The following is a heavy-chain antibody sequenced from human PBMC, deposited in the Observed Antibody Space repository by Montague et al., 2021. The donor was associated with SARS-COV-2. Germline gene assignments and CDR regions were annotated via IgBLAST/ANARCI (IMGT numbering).Heavy chain of an antibody. J-gene: IGHJ6*02. V-gene: IGHV6-1*01. CDR3: ARLKYGMDV. CDR2: TYYRSKWYN. CDR1: GDSVSSNSAI. Sequence: CAISGDSVSSNSAIWSWIRQSPSTGLEWLGRTYYRSKWYNDYAVSVKSRISIDLDTSKNQFSLQLNSVTPDDTAVYYCARLKYGMDVWGQGTTVTVSS.